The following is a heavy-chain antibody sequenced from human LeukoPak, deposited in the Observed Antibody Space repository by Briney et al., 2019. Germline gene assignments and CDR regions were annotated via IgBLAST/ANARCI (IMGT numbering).Heavy chain of an antibody. CDR2: IYTSGST. Sequence: SETLSLTCTVSGGSISSYYWSWIRQPAGKGLEWIGRIYTSGSTNYNPSLKSRVTMSVDTSKNQFSLKLSSVTAADTAVYYCARISGSYYPPTYYFDYWGQGTLVTVSS. J-gene: IGHJ4*02. CDR1: GGSISSYY. V-gene: IGHV4-4*07. CDR3: ARISGSYYPPTYYFDY. D-gene: IGHD3-10*01.